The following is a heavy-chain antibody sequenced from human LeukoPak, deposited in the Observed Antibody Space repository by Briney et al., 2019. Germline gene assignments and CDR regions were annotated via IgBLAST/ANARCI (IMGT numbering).Heavy chain of an antibody. CDR3: ARLWGIGDWAFDF. CDR2: IYYSGST. J-gene: IGHJ3*01. Sequence: SETLSLTCTVSGDSISGSSYYWGWIRQPPGKGLEWIGSIYYSGSTYFKSSLKSRVTISVDTSKNQFSLKLRSVTAADTAVYYCARLWGIGDWAFDFWGQGTMVTVSS. D-gene: IGHD3-16*01. CDR1: GDSISGSSYY. V-gene: IGHV4-39*01.